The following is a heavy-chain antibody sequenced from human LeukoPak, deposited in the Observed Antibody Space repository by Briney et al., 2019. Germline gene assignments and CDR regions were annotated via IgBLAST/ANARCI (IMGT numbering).Heavy chain of an antibody. CDR2: LSTSGGST. V-gene: IGHV3-23*01. Sequence: GGSLRLSCAASGFTFSSYVMSWVRQAPGKGLEWVSGLSTSGGSTYYADSVKGRFTISRDNSKNTLYLQMNSLRAEDTAVYYCAKDRSGWYYFDYWGQGTLVTVSS. D-gene: IGHD6-19*01. J-gene: IGHJ4*02. CDR1: GFTFSSYV. CDR3: AKDRSGWYYFDY.